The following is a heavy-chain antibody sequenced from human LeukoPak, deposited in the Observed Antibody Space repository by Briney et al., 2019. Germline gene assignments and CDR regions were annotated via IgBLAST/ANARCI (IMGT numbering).Heavy chain of an antibody. J-gene: IGHJ4*02. CDR3: ARHRYDTSGYLLHFDN. Sequence: PSETLSLTCTVSGGSISSSSYYWGWIRQSPGKGLEWIGSIYNSGSNYYNPSLKSRVTVSVDTSKNQVSLKLSPVTAADTAVYYCARHRYDTSGYLLHFDNWGQGTLVTVSS. CDR1: GGSISSSSYY. V-gene: IGHV4-39*01. D-gene: IGHD3-22*01. CDR2: IYNSGSN.